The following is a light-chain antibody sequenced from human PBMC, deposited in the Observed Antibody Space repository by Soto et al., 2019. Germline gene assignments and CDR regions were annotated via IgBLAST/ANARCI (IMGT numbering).Light chain of an antibody. CDR2: DAS. Sequence: EIVLTQSPATLSLSAGERATLSCRASQSISSYLAWYQQKPGQAPRLLIYDASNRATGIPPRFSGSGSGTDFTLTISSLEHEAFEGYYCQHRGNRPRTLGGGTKVDIK. CDR1: QSISSY. J-gene: IGKJ4*01. CDR3: QHRGNRPRT. V-gene: IGKV3-11*01.